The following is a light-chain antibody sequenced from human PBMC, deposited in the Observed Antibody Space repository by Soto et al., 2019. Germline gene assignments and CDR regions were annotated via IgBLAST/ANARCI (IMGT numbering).Light chain of an antibody. J-gene: IGKJ5*01. Sequence: IELTKSPGPLSLSPGQRAPLSWQPSQSVRSSHLAPCKHKPVQAPRRLIYSASSPATRIPDRFSVRVSGRDITLTISTLCPENIAVYTCQQYVSSPITFGQGTRLEIK. V-gene: IGKV3-20*01. CDR2: SAS. CDR1: QSVRSSH. CDR3: QQYVSSPIT.